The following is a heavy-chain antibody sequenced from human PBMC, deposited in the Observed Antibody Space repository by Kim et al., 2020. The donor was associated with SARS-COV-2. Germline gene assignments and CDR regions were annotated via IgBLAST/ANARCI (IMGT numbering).Heavy chain of an antibody. D-gene: IGHD5-18*01. CDR3: ARDNTGAGYSYGYAYYYYMDV. J-gene: IGHJ6*03. Sequence: SVKVSCKASGGTFSSYAISWVRQAPGQGLEWMGRIIPILGIANYAQKFQGRVTITADKSTSTAYMELSSLRSEDTAVYYCARDNTGAGYSYGYAYYYYMDVWGKGTTVTVSS. V-gene: IGHV1-69*04. CDR2: IIPILGIA. CDR1: GGTFSSYA.